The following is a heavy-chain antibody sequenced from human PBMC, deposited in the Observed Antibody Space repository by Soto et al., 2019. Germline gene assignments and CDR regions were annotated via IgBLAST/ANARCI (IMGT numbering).Heavy chain of an antibody. D-gene: IGHD3-3*01. CDR3: ARAHDFWGGRQQPIDS. Sequence: PGGSLRLSCAASGFTFTSYAMNWVRQTPGKGLEWLGDINHVGITNYNPSLKSRVSIPVDTSKSQFSLKLSSVTAADTAVYYCARAHDFWGGRQQPIDSWGQGTLVTVSS. V-gene: IGHV4-34*01. CDR2: INHVGIT. J-gene: IGHJ4*02. CDR1: GFTFTSYA.